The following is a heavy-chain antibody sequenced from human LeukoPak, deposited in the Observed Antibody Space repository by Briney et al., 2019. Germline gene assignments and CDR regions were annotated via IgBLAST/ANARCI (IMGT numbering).Heavy chain of an antibody. CDR2: IYYSGST. CDR1: GGSISSSSYY. Sequence: PSETLSLTCTVSGGSISSSSYYWRWIRQPPGKGLEWIGSIYYSGSTHYNPSLKSQVTISVDKSKHQFSQKLSPVAAAGTAVYYCAKHMVRGVIWDCWGQGTLATDCS. CDR3: AKHMVRGVIWDC. J-gene: IGHJ4*02. D-gene: IGHD3-10*01. V-gene: IGHV4-39*01.